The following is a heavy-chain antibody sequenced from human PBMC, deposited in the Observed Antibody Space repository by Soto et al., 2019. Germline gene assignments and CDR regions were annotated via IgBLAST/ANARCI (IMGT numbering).Heavy chain of an antibody. J-gene: IGHJ4*02. D-gene: IGHD3-16*01. CDR2: FDPEEGEI. CDR1: GHSLTDLS. Sequence: ASVKVSCKVAGHSLTDLSMHWVRQRPGRGLEWLGGFDPEEGEIIYAQNFQGRIRLTEDTSTDTAFMELNSLKSEDTAIYYCATTRTTYVYDFDSWGQGTLVTVSS. V-gene: IGHV1-24*01. CDR3: ATTRTTYVYDFDS.